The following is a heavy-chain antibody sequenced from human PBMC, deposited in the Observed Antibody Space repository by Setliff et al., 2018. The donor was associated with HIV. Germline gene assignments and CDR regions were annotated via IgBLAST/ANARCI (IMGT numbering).Heavy chain of an antibody. CDR2: IYHSGST. V-gene: IGHV4-38-2*01. CDR1: GYSISSGSY. Sequence: SETLSLTCAVSGYSISSGSYWGWIRQPPGKGLEWIGSIYHSGSTYYSPSLKSRVSFSVDTSKNRLSLKLRSVTAADSAMYYCARQKETYYYDSSGYPAYFDYWGQGTLVTVSS. CDR3: ARQKETYYYDSSGYPAYFDY. D-gene: IGHD3-22*01. J-gene: IGHJ4*02.